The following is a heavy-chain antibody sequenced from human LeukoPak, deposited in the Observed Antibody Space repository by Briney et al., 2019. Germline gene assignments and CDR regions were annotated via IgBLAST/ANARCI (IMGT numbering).Heavy chain of an antibody. CDR3: ARGRGSFGPYYFDY. J-gene: IGHJ4*02. CDR1: GGTFSSYA. CDR2: IIPIFGTA. D-gene: IGHD3/OR15-3a*01. Sequence: GASVKVSCKAYGGTFSSYAISWVRQAPGQGLEWMGGIIPIFGTANYAQKFQGRVTITADKSTSTAYMELSSLRSEDTAVYYCARGRGSFGPYYFDYWGQGTLATVSS. V-gene: IGHV1-69*06.